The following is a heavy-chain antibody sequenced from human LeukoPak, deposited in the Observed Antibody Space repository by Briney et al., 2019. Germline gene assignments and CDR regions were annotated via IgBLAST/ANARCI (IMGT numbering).Heavy chain of an antibody. CDR1: GFTFSSYA. D-gene: IGHD6-13*01. CDR3: ARRDSSWYHYNIGAFDI. Sequence: GGSLRLSCAASGFTFSSYAMHWVRQAPGKGLEWVAVISYDGSNKYYADSVKGRFTISRDNSKNTLYLQMNSLRAEDTAVYYCARRDSSWYHYNIGAFDIWGQGTMVTVSS. J-gene: IGHJ3*02. CDR2: ISYDGSNK. V-gene: IGHV3-30-3*01.